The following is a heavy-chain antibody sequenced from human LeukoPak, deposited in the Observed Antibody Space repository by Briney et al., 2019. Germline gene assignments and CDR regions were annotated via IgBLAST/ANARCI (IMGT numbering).Heavy chain of an antibody. CDR2: MNPNSGNT. CDR3: ARGRTKWDSSGYY. Sequence: WASVKVSCKASGGTFSSYAISWVRQAPGQGLEWMGWMNPNSGNTGYAQKFQGRVTMTRNTSISTAYMELSSLRSEDTAVYHCARGRTKWDSSGYYWGQGTLVTVSS. CDR1: GGTFSSYA. J-gene: IGHJ4*02. V-gene: IGHV1-8*02. D-gene: IGHD3-22*01.